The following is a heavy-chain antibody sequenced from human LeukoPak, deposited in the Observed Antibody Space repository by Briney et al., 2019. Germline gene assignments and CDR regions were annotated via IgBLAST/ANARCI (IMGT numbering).Heavy chain of an antibody. D-gene: IGHD4-17*01. Sequence: ASVKVSCKASGYTFTSYDINWVRQATGQGLEWMGWMNPNSGNTGYAQKFQGRVTITRNTSISTAYMELSSLRSEDTAVYYCARGDGVYGDTSHDYWGQGTLVTVSS. V-gene: IGHV1-8*03. CDR1: GYTFTSYD. J-gene: IGHJ4*02. CDR2: MNPNSGNT. CDR3: ARGDGVYGDTSHDY.